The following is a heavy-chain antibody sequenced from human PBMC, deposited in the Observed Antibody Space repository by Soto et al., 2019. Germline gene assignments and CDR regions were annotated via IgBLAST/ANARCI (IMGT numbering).Heavy chain of an antibody. V-gene: IGHV1-69*11. J-gene: IGHJ6*01. CDR1: GDPFIRYA. Sequence: SVKVSCKASGDPFIRYAIIWVRQAPGQGLEWMGRIIPFIGTANYAQKLQGRVTITADESTSTAYMELTSLRSEDTAVYYCATVVMNKVPASYYYGMDVWRQGTTVTVYS. D-gene: IGHD6-6*01. CDR2: IIPFIGTA. CDR3: ATVVMNKVPASYYYGMDV.